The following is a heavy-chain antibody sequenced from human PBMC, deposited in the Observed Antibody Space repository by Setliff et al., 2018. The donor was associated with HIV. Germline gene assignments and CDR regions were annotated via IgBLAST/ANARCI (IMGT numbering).Heavy chain of an antibody. Sequence: ETLSLTCTVSGGSISSGDYYWNWIRQSPGKGLEWVANIKQNGSEKYYVDSVKGRFTISRDNAKNTLSLQLNSLRLDDTAVYYCARDQRGGTWNDDFHFMDVWGKGTSVTVSS. CDR2: IKQNGSEK. CDR1: GGSISSGDYY. CDR3: ARDQRGGTWNDDFHFMDV. D-gene: IGHD1-1*01. V-gene: IGHV3-7*01. J-gene: IGHJ6*03.